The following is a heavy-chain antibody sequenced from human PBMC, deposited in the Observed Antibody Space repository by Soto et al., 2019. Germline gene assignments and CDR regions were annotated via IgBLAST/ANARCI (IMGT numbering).Heavy chain of an antibody. D-gene: IGHD6-13*01. V-gene: IGHV4-34*01. Sequence: PSETLSLTCAVYGGSFSGYYWSWIRQPPGKGLEWIGEINHSGSTNYNPSLKSRVTISVDTSKNQFSLKLSSVTAADTAVYYCTRALSSSWFYYYYGMDVWGQGTTVTVSS. CDR2: INHSGST. CDR1: GGSFSGYY. J-gene: IGHJ6*02. CDR3: TRALSSSWFYYYYGMDV.